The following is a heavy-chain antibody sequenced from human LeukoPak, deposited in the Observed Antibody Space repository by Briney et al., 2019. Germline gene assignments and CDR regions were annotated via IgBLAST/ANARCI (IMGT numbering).Heavy chain of an antibody. Sequence: GGSLRLSCAASGFTFSDYYMSWIRQAPGKGLEWVSYISSSGSTIYYADSGKGRFTISRDNAKNSLYLQMNSLRAEDTAVNYCARDRFTTYYYDSSGYWGGAFDIWGQGTMVTVSS. CDR3: ARDRFTTYYYDSSGYWGGAFDI. CDR2: ISSSGSTI. CDR1: GFTFSDYY. D-gene: IGHD3-22*01. V-gene: IGHV3-11*04. J-gene: IGHJ3*02.